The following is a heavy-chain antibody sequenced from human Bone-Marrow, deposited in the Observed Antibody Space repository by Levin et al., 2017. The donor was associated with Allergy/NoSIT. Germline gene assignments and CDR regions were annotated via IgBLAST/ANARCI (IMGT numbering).Heavy chain of an antibody. D-gene: IGHD6-19*01. CDR2: ISGSGGST. CDR1: GFTFSSYA. V-gene: IGHV3-23*01. Sequence: GESLKISCAASGFTFSSYAMSWVRQAPGKGLEWVSAISGSGGSTYYADSVKGRFTISRDNSKNTLYLQMNSLRAEDTAVYYCAKFPAVAIDYWGQGTLVTVSS. CDR3: AKFPAVAIDY. J-gene: IGHJ4*02.